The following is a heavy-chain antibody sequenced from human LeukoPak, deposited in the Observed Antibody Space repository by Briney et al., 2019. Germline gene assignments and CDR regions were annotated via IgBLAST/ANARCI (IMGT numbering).Heavy chain of an antibody. CDR1: GFSFSGHW. CDR2: ISPTGSTT. CDR3: AKSSYYDSSGYYREYYFDF. V-gene: IGHV3-74*01. Sequence: GGSLRLSCTASGFSFSGHWMHWARQLPGKGLVWVSRISPTGSTTSYADSVKGRFTVSRDDAKNTLYLQMNSLRDEDTAVYYCAKSSYYDSSGYYREYYFDFWGQGTLVTVSS. J-gene: IGHJ4*02. D-gene: IGHD3-22*01.